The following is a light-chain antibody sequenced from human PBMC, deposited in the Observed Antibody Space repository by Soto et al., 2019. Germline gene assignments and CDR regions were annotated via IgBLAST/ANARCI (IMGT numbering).Light chain of an antibody. V-gene: IGLV1-40*01. CDR3: QSYDSGVTGVV. J-gene: IGLJ2*01. CDR1: SSNIGSNYD. Sequence: QSVLTQPPSVSGAPGQRVTISCTGSSSNIGSNYDVHWYQQIPGRAPKVLIYDNNNRPSGVSDRFSASKSGTSASLAITGLQSDDEADYYCQSYDSGVTGVVFGGGTKLTVL. CDR2: DNN.